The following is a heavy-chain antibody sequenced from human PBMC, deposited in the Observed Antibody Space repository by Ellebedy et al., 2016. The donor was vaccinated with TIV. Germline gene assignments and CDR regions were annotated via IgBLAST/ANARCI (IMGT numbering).Heavy chain of an antibody. J-gene: IGHJ3*01. D-gene: IGHD3-16*01. CDR3: VREFGNDAFDF. CDR2: ISYDGNTK. V-gene: IGHV3-30-3*01. CDR1: GFVFSDYA. Sequence: GGSLRLSXVTSGFVFSDYAMHWVRQAPGTGLEWVAIISYDGNTKHYADSVEGRFTISRDYSNNTLYLQMHSLTTDDTSVYYCVREFGNDAFDFWGQGTRVTVSS.